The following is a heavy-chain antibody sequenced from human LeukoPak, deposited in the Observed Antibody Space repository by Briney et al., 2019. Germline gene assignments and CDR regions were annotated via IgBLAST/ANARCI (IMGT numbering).Heavy chain of an antibody. CDR3: ARAVVVIGAPRFDP. Sequence: SETLSLTCTVSGGPVSGSTYYWRWIPQPPGEGMGWVGYISYSGSTNYNPSLNSRVTISVDTSKNQFSLKLNSVTAADTAVYFCARAVVVIGAPRFDPWGQGTLVTVSS. D-gene: IGHD2-21*01. CDR2: ISYSGST. J-gene: IGHJ5*02. V-gene: IGHV4-61*01. CDR1: GGPVSGSTYY.